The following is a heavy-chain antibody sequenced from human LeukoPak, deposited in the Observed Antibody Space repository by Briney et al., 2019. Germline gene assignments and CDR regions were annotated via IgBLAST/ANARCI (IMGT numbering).Heavy chain of an antibody. J-gene: IGHJ6*03. Sequence: PSQTLSLTCTVSGGSISSGSYYWSWIRQPAGKGLEWIGRIYTSGSTNYNPSLKSRVTISVDPSKTQFSLKLSSVTAADTAVYYCARITDYSDYYYYSMDVWGKGTTVTVSS. D-gene: IGHD4-11*01. CDR3: ARITDYSDYYYYSMDV. V-gene: IGHV4-61*02. CDR1: GGSISSGSYY. CDR2: IYTSGST.